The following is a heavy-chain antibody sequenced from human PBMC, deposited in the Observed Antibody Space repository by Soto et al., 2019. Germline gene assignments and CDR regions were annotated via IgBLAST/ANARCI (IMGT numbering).Heavy chain of an antibody. CDR2: IYYSGST. D-gene: IGHD2-15*01. CDR3: ARAYCSGGSCYLVTVSGAFDI. J-gene: IGHJ3*02. V-gene: IGHV4-31*03. Sequence: SETLSLTCTVSGGSISSGGYYWSWIRQHPGKGLEWIGYIYYSGSTYYNPSLKSRVTISVDTSKNQFSLKLSSVTAADTAVYYCARAYCSGGSCYLVTVSGAFDIWGQGTMVTVSS. CDR1: GGSISSGGYY.